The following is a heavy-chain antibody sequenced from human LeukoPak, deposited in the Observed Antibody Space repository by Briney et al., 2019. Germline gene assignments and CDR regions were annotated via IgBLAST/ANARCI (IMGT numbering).Heavy chain of an antibody. CDR3: AREGDYYGDARDY. Sequence: SETLSLTCTVSGGSISSSSYYWGWIRQPPGKGLEWIGSIYYSGSTYYNPSLKSRVTISVDTSKNQFSLKLSSVTAADTAVYYCAREGDYYGDARDYWGQGTLVTVSS. CDR2: IYYSGST. V-gene: IGHV4-39*07. CDR1: GGSISSSSYY. D-gene: IGHD4-17*01. J-gene: IGHJ4*02.